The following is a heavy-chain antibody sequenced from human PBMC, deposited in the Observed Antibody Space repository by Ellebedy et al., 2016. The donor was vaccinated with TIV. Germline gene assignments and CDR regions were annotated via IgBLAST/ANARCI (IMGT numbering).Heavy chain of an antibody. CDR2: ISDDGSDE. CDR3: ANLGGYTFGWEFAY. CDR1: GFIFSRYA. Sequence: GESLKISCVGSGFIFSRYAFHWVRQAPGKGLEWVAMISDDGSDEYYTDSVEGRFTISRDNSKSTLYLQMNRLRADDTAVYYCANLGGYTFGWEFAYWGPGTLVTVSS. J-gene: IGHJ4*02. D-gene: IGHD5-18*01. V-gene: IGHV3-30*18.